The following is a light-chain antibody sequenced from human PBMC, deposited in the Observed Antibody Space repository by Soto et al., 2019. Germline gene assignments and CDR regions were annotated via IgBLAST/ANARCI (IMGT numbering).Light chain of an antibody. CDR2: ETS. J-gene: IGKJ4*01. V-gene: IGKV3-15*01. CDR3: QHYYNWPLT. CDR1: RSVSSN. Sequence: IVMTQSPATLSVPPGERVTLSCRASRSVSSNLAWYQLKPGQAPRLLIYETSTRATGIPARFSGRGSGTEFTLTISSLQSEDFAVYYCQHYYNWPLTFGGGTKVDIK.